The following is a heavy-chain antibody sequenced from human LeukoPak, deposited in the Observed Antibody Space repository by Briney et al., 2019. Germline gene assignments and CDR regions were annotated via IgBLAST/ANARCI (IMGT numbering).Heavy chain of an antibody. V-gene: IGHV4-59*06. J-gene: IGHJ2*01. CDR1: GFTFSSYW. CDR3: ARSGLRSYWYFDL. Sequence: GTLRLSCAASGFTFSSYWMSWVRQAPGKGLEWIGYIYYSGSTYYNPSLKSRVSISVDTSKNQFSLKLSSVTAADTAVYYCARSGLRSYWYFDLWGRGTLVTVSS. CDR2: IYYSGST. D-gene: IGHD4-17*01.